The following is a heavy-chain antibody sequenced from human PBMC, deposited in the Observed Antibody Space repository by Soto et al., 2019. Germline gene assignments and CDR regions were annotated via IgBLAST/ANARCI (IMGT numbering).Heavy chain of an antibody. CDR2: INPNSGGT. J-gene: IGHJ6*02. D-gene: IGHD3-10*01. Sequence: QVQLVQSGAEVKKPGASVKVSCKASGYTFTGYYMHWVRQAPGQGLEWMGWINPNSGGTNYAQTFQGRVTMTRDMSISTAYMELSRLRSYDTAVYYGARCKWFGELLYYYYGMDVWGQGTTVTVSS. CDR3: ARCKWFGELLYYYYGMDV. V-gene: IGHV1-2*02. CDR1: GYTFTGYY.